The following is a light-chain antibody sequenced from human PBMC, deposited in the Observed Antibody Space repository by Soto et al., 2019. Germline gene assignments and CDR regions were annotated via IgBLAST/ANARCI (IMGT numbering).Light chain of an antibody. CDR2: DAS. CDR3: LQDYTYPRT. CDR1: QSISTW. V-gene: IGKV1-5*01. J-gene: IGKJ4*01. Sequence: DIQMTQSASTLSASVGDRVTITCRASQSISTWLAWYQQKPGKAPKLLIYDASSLESGVPSRFSGSGSGTEFTLTITSLQPEDFAIHYCLQDYTYPRTFGGGTKVDIK.